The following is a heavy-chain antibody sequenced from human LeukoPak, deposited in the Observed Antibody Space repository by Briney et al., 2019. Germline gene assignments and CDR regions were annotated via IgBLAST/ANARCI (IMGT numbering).Heavy chain of an antibody. Sequence: TSETLSLTCAVYGGSFSGYYWSWIRQPPGKGLEWIGEINHSGSTNYNPSLKSRVTISIDTSKNQFSLRLTSVTAADTAVYYCARQTGSGLFILPGGQGTLVTVSS. V-gene: IGHV4-34*01. CDR3: ARQTGSGLFILP. CDR1: GGSFSGYY. CDR2: INHSGST. J-gene: IGHJ4*02. D-gene: IGHD3/OR15-3a*01.